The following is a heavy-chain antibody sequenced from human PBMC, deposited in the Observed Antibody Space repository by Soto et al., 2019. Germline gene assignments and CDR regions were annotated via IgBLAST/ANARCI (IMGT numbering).Heavy chain of an antibody. D-gene: IGHD2-21*02. V-gene: IGHV3-48*01. J-gene: IGHJ1*01. CDR2: ISSGSTSI. CDR3: ARGDQTNCFLFQH. Sequence: EVQLVESGGGLVQPGGSLRLSCAASGFTFSAYSMNWVRQAPGKGLEWVSYISSGSTSIYYTDCVKGRFTVSRDNAKNSLYLQLNSLRAEDTALYFCARGDQTNCFLFQHWGQGTLVIVSS. CDR1: GFTFSAYS.